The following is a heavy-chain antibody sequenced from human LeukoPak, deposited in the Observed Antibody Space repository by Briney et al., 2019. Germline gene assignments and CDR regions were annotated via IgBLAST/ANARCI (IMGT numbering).Heavy chain of an antibody. CDR3: ARAGDYEHYFDY. V-gene: IGHV3-21*01. CDR1: GFTFSSYS. D-gene: IGHD4-17*01. J-gene: IGHJ4*02. CDR2: ISSSSSYI. Sequence: PGGSLRLSCAASGFTFSSYSINWVRQAPGKGLEWVSSISSSSSYIHYADSVKGRFTISRDNAKNSLYLQTNSLRAEDTAVYYCARAGDYEHYFDYWGQGTPVTVSS.